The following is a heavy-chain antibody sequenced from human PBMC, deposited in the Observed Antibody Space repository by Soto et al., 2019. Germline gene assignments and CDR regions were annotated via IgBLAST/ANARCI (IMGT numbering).Heavy chain of an antibody. CDR2: IYYSGRT. J-gene: IGHJ5*02. CDR1: GGSISSYY. D-gene: IGHD5-12*01. Sequence: QVQLQESGPGLVKPSETLSLTCTVSGGSISSYYWSWIRQPPGKGLEWIGYIYYSGRTNYNPALTSRVTLAVDTIKTQFSLKLHSVTAADTAVYYCARDYLVATISGRYNWLDPWCQGTLVTVSS. CDR3: ARDYLVATISGRYNWLDP. V-gene: IGHV4-59*01.